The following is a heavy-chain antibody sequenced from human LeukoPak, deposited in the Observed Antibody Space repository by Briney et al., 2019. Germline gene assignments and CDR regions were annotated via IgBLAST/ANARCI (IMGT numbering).Heavy chain of an antibody. D-gene: IGHD1-1*01. V-gene: IGHV3-48*01. CDR3: AKDGLERPHDAFDI. CDR1: GFTFSSYS. J-gene: IGHJ3*02. Sequence: GGSLRLSCAASGFTFSSYSMNWVRQAPGKGLEWVSYISSSSSTIYYADSVKGRFTISRDNSKNTLYLQMNSLRAEDTAVYYCAKDGLERPHDAFDIWGQGTMVTVSS. CDR2: ISSSSSTI.